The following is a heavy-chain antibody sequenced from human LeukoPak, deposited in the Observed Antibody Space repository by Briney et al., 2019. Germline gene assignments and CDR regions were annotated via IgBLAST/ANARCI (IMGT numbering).Heavy chain of an antibody. V-gene: IGHV3-23*01. CDR1: GLTFSSYA. D-gene: IGHD3-22*01. Sequence: GRSLRPSWAAAGLTFSSYAMSSVRQAPGKGLEWVSAISGCGGSTYYADSVKGRFPISRDNSKNTLYLQMSTLTAEDTAVYYCAKTGDFDDSSGYYYWGEGILVTVSS. CDR3: AKTGDFDDSSGYYY. CDR2: ISGCGGST. J-gene: IGHJ4*02.